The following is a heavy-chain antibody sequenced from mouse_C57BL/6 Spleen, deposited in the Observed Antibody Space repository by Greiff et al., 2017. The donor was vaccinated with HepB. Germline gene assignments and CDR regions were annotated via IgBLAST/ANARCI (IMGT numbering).Heavy chain of an antibody. J-gene: IGHJ2*01. CDR2: ISDGGSYT. D-gene: IGHD4-1*01. CDR3: AREGELGPFDY. CDR1: GFTFSSYA. V-gene: IGHV5-4*01. Sequence: DVMLVESGGGLVKPGGSLKLSCAASGFTFSSYAMSWVRQTPEKRLEWVATISDGGSYTYYPDNVKGRFTISRDNAKNNLYLQMSHLKSEDTAMYYCAREGELGPFDYWGQGTTLTVSS.